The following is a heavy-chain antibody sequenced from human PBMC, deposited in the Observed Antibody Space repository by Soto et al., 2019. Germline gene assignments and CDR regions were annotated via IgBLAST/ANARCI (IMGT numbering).Heavy chain of an antibody. D-gene: IGHD3-10*01. CDR3: AKVSRLLWFGELPYYFDY. Sequence: GGSLRLSCAASGFTFSSYAMSWVRQAPGKGLEWVSAISGSGGSTYYADSVKGRFTISRDNSKNTLYLQMNSLRAEDTAVYYCAKVSRLLWFGELPYYFDYWGQGTLVTVSS. J-gene: IGHJ4*02. V-gene: IGHV3-23*01. CDR2: ISGSGGST. CDR1: GFTFSSYA.